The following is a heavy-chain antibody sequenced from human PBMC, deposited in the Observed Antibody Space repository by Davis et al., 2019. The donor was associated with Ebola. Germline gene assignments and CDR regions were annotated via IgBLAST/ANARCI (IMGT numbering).Heavy chain of an antibody. V-gene: IGHV3-13*01. CDR3: ARGGLRGTTYSYGMDV. Sequence: GESLKISCAASGFTFSSYDMHWVRQSTGKGLEWVSGTGTAGDTYYSGSVRGRFTISRENAKNSLYLQMNSLRAGDTAVYYCARGGLRGTTYSYGMDVWGKGTTVTVSS. CDR2: TGTAGDT. CDR1: GFTFSSYD. D-gene: IGHD1-7*01. J-gene: IGHJ6*03.